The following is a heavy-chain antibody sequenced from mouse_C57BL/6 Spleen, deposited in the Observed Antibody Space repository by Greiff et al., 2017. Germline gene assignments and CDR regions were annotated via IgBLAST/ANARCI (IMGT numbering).Heavy chain of an antibody. CDR2: IDPSDSYT. J-gene: IGHJ1*03. Sequence: QVQLQQPGAELVMPGASVKLSCKASGYTFTSYWMYWVKQRPGQGLEWIGEIDPSDSYTNYNQKFKGKSTLTVDKSSSTAYMQLSSLTSEDSAVYYCARGGLRREDWYFDVWGTGTTVTVSS. CDR3: ARGGLRREDWYFDV. CDR1: GYTFTSYW. D-gene: IGHD2-4*01. V-gene: IGHV1-69*01.